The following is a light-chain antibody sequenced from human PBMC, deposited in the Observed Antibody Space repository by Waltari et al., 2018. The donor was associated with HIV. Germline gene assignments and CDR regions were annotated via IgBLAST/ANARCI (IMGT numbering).Light chain of an antibody. V-gene: IGKV4-1*01. Sequence: DIVMTQSPDSLAVSLGERATINCKSNQSVLYSSNNRNYLAWYQQKPGQPPKLLIYWASTRESRVPDRFSGSGSGTDFTLTISSLQAEDVAVYYCQQFYSAVFTFGPGTKVDIK. J-gene: IGKJ3*01. CDR2: WAS. CDR3: QQFYSAVFT. CDR1: QSVLYSSNNRNY.